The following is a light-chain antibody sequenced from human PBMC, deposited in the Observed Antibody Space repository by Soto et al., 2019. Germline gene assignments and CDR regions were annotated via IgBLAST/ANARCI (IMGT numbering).Light chain of an antibody. J-gene: IGKJ2*01. Sequence: EIVLTQSPGTLSLSPGERATLSCRASQSVSSSYLAWYQQKPGQAPMLLIYGASSRATGIPDRFSGSGSGTDFTLTISRLEAEDFAVYYCQHYGSSPKTFGQGTKLEIK. CDR2: GAS. CDR1: QSVSSSY. V-gene: IGKV3-20*01. CDR3: QHYGSSPKT.